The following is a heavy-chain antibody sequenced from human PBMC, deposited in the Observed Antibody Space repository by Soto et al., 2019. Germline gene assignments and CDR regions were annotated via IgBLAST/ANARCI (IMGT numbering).Heavy chain of an antibody. CDR1: GFSVSAYE. CDR2: MSTTGYTT. D-gene: IGHD4-17*01. J-gene: IGHJ3*02. CDR3: TREGYGGNTDAFDM. V-gene: IGHV3-48*03. Sequence: EVQLVESGGGLVQPGGSLRLSCAASGFSVSAYEMDWVRQAPGKGLEWVSFMSTTGYTTYYPDSVKGRFTISGDNAKKSLYLQPDSLRAEDTAVYYCTREGYGGNTDAFDMWGQGTMVTVSS.